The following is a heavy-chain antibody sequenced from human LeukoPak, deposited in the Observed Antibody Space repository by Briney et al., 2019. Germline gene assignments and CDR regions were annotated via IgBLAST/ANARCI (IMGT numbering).Heavy chain of an antibody. V-gene: IGHV3-23*01. J-gene: IGHJ3*02. D-gene: IGHD1-20*01. CDR3: AKVISPYNWNADAFDI. CDR1: GFTLSSYA. Sequence: GGSLRLSCAASGFTLSSYAMSWVRQAPGKGLEWVSAISGSGGSTYYADSVKGRFTISRDNSKNTLYLQMNSLRAEDTAVYYCAKVISPYNWNADAFDIWGQGTMVTVSS. CDR2: ISGSGGST.